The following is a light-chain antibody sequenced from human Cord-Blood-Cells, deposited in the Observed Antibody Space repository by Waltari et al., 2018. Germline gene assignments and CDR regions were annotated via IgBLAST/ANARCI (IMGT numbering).Light chain of an antibody. CDR1: QSMSSY. CDR2: AAS. CDR3: QQSYSTPA. V-gene: IGKV1-39*01. J-gene: IGKJ4*02. Sequence: DIQMTQSPSSLSASVGDRVTITCRASQSMSSYLNWYQQKPGKVPKLLIDAASSLQSRVPTRFSGSGFGTDYTLTISSLQPEDFATYYCQQSYSTPAFGGGTKVEIK.